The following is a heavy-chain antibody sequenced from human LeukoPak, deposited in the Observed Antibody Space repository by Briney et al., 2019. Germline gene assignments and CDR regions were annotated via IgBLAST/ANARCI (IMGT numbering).Heavy chain of an antibody. CDR2: INPYTGGT. V-gene: IGHV1-2*02. Sequence: ASVKVSCKASGYTFTGYYIHWVRQAPGQGLEWMGWINPYTGGTTCAQKFQGRLTMTRDTSISTVYMELSRLTSDDTAVYYCERVWAYYDYVWGSYPHYWGQGTLVTVSP. CDR1: GYTFTGYY. J-gene: IGHJ4*02. CDR3: ERVWAYYDYVWGSYPHY. D-gene: IGHD3-16*02.